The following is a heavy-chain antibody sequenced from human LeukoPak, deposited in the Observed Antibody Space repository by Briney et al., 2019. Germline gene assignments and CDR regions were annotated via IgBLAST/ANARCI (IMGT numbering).Heavy chain of an antibody. D-gene: IGHD2-2*01. CDR3: AKDIAVPGIVVVPAAMAFDY. J-gene: IGHJ4*02. CDR1: GFTVSGNY. CDR2: IYSGGTT. V-gene: IGHV3-53*01. Sequence: GGSLRLSCAVSGFTVSGNYMSWVRQAPGKGLEWVSLIYSGGTTYYADSVKGRFTISRDNSKNTLYLQMNSLRAEDTAVYYCAKDIAVPGIVVVPAAMAFDYWGQGTLVTVSS.